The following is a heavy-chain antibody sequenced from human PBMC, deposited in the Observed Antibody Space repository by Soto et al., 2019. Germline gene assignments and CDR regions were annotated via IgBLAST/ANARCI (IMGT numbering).Heavy chain of an antibody. CDR1: GGSISSGGYS. D-gene: IGHD2-15*01. CDR2: IYHSGST. V-gene: IGHV4-30-2*01. J-gene: IGHJ4*02. Sequence: QLQLQESGSGLVKPSQTLSLTCAVSGGSISSGGYSWSWIRQPPGKGLEWIGYIYHSGSTYYNPSLKSRVTISVDRSKNQFSLKLSSVTAADTAVYYCARVSGVYCSGGSCYRYFDYWGQGTLVTVSS. CDR3: ARVSGVYCSGGSCYRYFDY.